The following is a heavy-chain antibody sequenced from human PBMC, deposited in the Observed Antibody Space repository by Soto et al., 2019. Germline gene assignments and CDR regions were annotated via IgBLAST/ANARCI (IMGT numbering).Heavy chain of an antibody. CDR2: ISGSGGST. CDR1: GFTFSSYA. J-gene: IGHJ4*02. V-gene: IGHV3-23*01. D-gene: IGHD3-3*01. Sequence: EVQLLESGGGLVQPGGSLRLSCAASGFTFSSYAMSWVRQAPGKGLEWVSAISGSGGSTYYADSVKGRFTISRDNSKNTLYLQMNSLRAEDTAVYYCAKDASITIFGVVITACFDCWGQGTLVTVSS. CDR3: AKDASITIFGVVITACFDC.